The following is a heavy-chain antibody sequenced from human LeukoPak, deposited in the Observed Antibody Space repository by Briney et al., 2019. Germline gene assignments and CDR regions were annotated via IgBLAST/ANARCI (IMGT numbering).Heavy chain of an antibody. CDR1: GGSISSYY. CDR2: IHNSGNT. J-gene: IGHJ5*01. V-gene: IGHV4-59*01. D-gene: IGHD1-14*01. Sequence: SETLSLTCTVSGGSISSYYWSWIRQPPGKGLEWIGHIHNSGNTNYNPSLKSRVTLSVDTSKNQFSLKLSSVTAADTAVYYCAREGTTGWNLNWFDSWGQGTLVTVSS. CDR3: AREGTTGWNLNWFDS.